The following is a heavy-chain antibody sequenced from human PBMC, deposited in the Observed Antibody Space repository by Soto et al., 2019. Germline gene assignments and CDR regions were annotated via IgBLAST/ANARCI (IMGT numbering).Heavy chain of an antibody. CDR1: GGSMRNVY. CDR2: IFHSGNA. Sequence: SETLSLTCTVSGGSMRNVYWSWIRQPPGKRLEWIGFIFHSGNAKYNSSLKSRVTISIGTSKSQFSLSLDSVTAADTAVYFCARAHAPTLPFDYWGLGTLVTVSS. V-gene: IGHV4-59*01. J-gene: IGHJ4*01. D-gene: IGHD2-15*01. CDR3: ARAHAPTLPFDY.